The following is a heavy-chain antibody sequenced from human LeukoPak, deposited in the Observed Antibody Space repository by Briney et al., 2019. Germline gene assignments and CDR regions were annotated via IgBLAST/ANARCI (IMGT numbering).Heavy chain of an antibody. Sequence: PSETLSLTCTVSGGSISSGGYYWSWIRQHPGKGLGWIGYIYYSGSTYYNPSLKSRVTISVDTSKNQFSLKLSSVTAADTAVYYCARVVPAAMMSGFGMDVWGQGTTVTVSS. D-gene: IGHD2-2*01. V-gene: IGHV4-31*03. CDR3: ARVVPAAMMSGFGMDV. CDR1: GGSISSGGYY. J-gene: IGHJ6*02. CDR2: IYYSGST.